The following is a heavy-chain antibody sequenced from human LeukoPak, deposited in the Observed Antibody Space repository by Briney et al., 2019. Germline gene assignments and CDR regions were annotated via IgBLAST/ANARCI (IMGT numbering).Heavy chain of an antibody. CDR3: AKVLYYYNNFDY. Sequence: PGGSLRLSCAASGFSFSGFAMTWVRQAPGKGLEWVSSISDTSTGTYYADSVKGGFTISRDNSKNTLYLHMNSLRVEDTAEYYCAKVLYYYNNFDYWGQGTLVTVSS. J-gene: IGHJ4*02. V-gene: IGHV3-23*01. CDR1: GFSFSGFA. CDR2: ISDTSTGT. D-gene: IGHD1-26*01.